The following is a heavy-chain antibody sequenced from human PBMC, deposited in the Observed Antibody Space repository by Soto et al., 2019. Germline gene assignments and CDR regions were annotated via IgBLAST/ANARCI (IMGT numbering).Heavy chain of an antibody. CDR3: AKDPGPGSSGWSDAFDI. V-gene: IGHV3-23*01. J-gene: IGHJ3*02. CDR2: ISGSGGST. CDR1: GFTFSSYA. D-gene: IGHD6-19*01. Sequence: GESLKISCAASGFTFSSYAMSWVRQAPGKGLEWVSAISGSGGSTYYADSVKGRFTISRDNSKNTLYLQMNSLRAEDTAVYYCAKDPGPGSSGWSDAFDIWGQGTMVTVSS.